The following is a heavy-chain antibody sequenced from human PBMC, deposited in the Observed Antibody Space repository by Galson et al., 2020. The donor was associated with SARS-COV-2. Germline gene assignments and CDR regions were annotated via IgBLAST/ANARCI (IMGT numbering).Heavy chain of an antibody. D-gene: IGHD3-22*01. V-gene: IGHV3-21*01. CDR1: GFTFSTDS. Sequence: GGSLRLSCAASGFTFSTDSMNWVRQAPGKGLEWVSSISSSSTYIFYADSVKGRFTISRDNAKNSLYLQMNSLRAEDTAVYYCARDAVNYYDSSGYYGDGFNMWGQWTMVTVSS. CDR3: ARDAVNYYDSSGYYGDGFNM. J-gene: IGHJ3*02. CDR2: ISSSSTYI.